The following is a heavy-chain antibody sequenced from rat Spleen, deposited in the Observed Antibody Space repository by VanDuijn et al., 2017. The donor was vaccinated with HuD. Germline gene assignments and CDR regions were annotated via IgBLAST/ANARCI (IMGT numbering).Heavy chain of an antibody. V-gene: IGHV5-25*01. Sequence: EVQLVESGGGLVQPGRSLKLSCAASGFTFSNFDMAWVRQAPTKGLAWLTSISPSGVTYYRDSVKGRFTVSRENTERTLYLLVDSLRSEDTATYYCVRQDTSGYSNWFAYWGQGTLVTVSS. CDR1: GFTFSNFD. D-gene: IGHD4-3*01. CDR2: ISPSGVT. CDR3: VRQDTSGYSNWFAY. J-gene: IGHJ3*01.